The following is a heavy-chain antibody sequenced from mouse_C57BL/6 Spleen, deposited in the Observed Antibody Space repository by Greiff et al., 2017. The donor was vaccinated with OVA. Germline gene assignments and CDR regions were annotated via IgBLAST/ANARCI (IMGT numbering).Heavy chain of an antibody. CDR3: ARDDYDFDY. J-gene: IGHJ2*01. V-gene: IGHV1-82*01. Sequence: LVESGPELVKPGASVKISCKASGYAFSSSWMNWVKQRPGKGLEWIGRIYPGDGDTNYNGKFKGKATLTADKSSSTAYMQLSSLTSEDSAVYFCARDDYDFDYWGQGTTLTVSS. CDR1: GYAFSSSW. CDR2: IYPGDGDT. D-gene: IGHD2-4*01.